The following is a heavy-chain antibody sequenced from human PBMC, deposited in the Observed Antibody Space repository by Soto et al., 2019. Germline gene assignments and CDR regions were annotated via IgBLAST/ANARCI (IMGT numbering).Heavy chain of an antibody. V-gene: IGHV4-34*01. Sequence: SETLSLTCAVYGGSFSGYYWSWIRQPPGKGLEWIGEINHSGSTNYNPSLKSRVTISVDTSKNQFSLKLSSVTAADTAVYYCARGRHRLITMIVVVRRDTCYFDYWGQGTLVTVSS. D-gene: IGHD3-22*01. CDR3: ARGRHRLITMIVVVRRDTCYFDY. J-gene: IGHJ4*02. CDR1: GGSFSGYY. CDR2: INHSGST.